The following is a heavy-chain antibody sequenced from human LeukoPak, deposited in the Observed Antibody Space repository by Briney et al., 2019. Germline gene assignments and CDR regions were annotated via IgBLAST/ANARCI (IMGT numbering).Heavy chain of an antibody. Sequence: TLSLTCTVSGGSISSYYWSWIRQPPGKGLEWIGYIYYSGSTNYNPSLKSRVTISVDTSKNQFSLKLSSVTAADTAVYYCARHFTYYDSSGYYRYFDYWGQGTLVTVSS. V-gene: IGHV4-59*08. J-gene: IGHJ4*02. CDR2: IYYSGST. D-gene: IGHD3-22*01. CDR1: GGSISSYY. CDR3: ARHFTYYDSSGYYRYFDY.